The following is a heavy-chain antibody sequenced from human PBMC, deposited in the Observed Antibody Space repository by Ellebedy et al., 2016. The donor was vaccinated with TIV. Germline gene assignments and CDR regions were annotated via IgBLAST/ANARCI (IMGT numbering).Heavy chain of an antibody. CDR2: LSYDGSNE. CDR3: AQGYGTYFLQYYFDT. J-gene: IGHJ4*02. D-gene: IGHD1-26*01. V-gene: IGHV3-30*18. CDR1: GFTFSSYS. Sequence: GESLKISCAASGFTFSSYSMHWVRQAPGKGLEWVAALSYDGSNEYYAESVKGRFTISRDNSKNTLYLQINSLRGEDTAVYSCAQGYGTYFLQYYFDTWGQGTLVTVSS.